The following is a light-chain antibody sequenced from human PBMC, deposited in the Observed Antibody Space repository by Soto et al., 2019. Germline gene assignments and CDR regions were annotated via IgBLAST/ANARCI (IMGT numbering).Light chain of an antibody. CDR1: QSIFRS. V-gene: IGKV1-39*01. Sequence: DIQMTQSPPSLSASVGGRVTITCRASQSIFRSLHWYQQKPGKAPKLLIYAASNLQSGVPSRFSGSESGTDFILTISSLQPEDFATYYCQQLYAAPVTFGQGTKVEIK. CDR2: AAS. CDR3: QQLYAAPVT. J-gene: IGKJ1*01.